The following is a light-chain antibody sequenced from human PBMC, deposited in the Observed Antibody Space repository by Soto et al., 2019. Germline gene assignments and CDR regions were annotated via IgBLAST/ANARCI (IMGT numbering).Light chain of an antibody. Sequence: DIQMTQSPSSPSASVGDRVTITCRASQSLSSYLNWYQQKPGKAPKLLIYAASSLQSGVPSRFSGSRSGTDFTLTISSLQPEDFAAYYWQQSYSTPRAFGGGTKVESK. J-gene: IGKJ4*01. V-gene: IGKV1-39*01. CDR3: QQSYSTPRA. CDR2: AAS. CDR1: QSLSSY.